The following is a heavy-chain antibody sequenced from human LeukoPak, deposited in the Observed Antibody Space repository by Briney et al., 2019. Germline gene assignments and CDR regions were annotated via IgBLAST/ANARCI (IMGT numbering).Heavy chain of an antibody. Sequence: SETLSLTCTVSGGSISSYYWSWVRQPPGKGLEWIGYIYYSGSTNYNPSLKSRVTISVDTSKNQFSLKLSSVTAADTAVYYCAIHTSGWYPCFDYWGQGTLVTVSS. CDR3: AIHTSGWYPCFDY. CDR1: GGSISSYY. D-gene: IGHD6-19*01. CDR2: IYYSGST. V-gene: IGHV4-59*01. J-gene: IGHJ4*02.